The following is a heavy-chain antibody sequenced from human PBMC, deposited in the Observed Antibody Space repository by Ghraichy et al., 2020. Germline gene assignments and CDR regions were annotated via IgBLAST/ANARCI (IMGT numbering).Heavy chain of an antibody. V-gene: IGHV3-48*02. Sequence: GGSLRLSCAVSGFTFSSYGMNWVRQAPGKGLEWISYISRSASTIYYAHSVKGRFTISRDDASDSLHLQMNSLRDEDTAVYFCARDFFRSVTPYQSWFDSWGQGTLVTVSS. J-gene: IGHJ5*01. CDR3: ARDFFRSVTPYQSWFDS. CDR1: GFTFSSYG. CDR2: ISRSASTI. D-gene: IGHD2-21*02.